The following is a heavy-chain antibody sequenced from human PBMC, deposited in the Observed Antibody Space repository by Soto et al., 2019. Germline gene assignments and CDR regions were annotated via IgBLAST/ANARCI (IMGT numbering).Heavy chain of an antibody. CDR2: IYYSGST. D-gene: IGHD2-21*02. CDR1: GGSISSYY. Sequence: QVQLQESGPGLVKPSETLSLTCTVSGGSISSYYWSWIRQPPGKGLEWIGYIYYSGSTNYNPSLKSRVTISVDTSKNQFSLKLSSVTAADTAVYYCARDRAGGPYCGGDCYHDAFDIWGQGTMVTVSS. J-gene: IGHJ3*02. V-gene: IGHV4-59*01. CDR3: ARDRAGGPYCGGDCYHDAFDI.